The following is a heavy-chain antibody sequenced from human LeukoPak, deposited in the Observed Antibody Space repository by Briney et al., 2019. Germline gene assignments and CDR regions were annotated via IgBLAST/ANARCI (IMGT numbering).Heavy chain of an antibody. CDR3: ARGGGYDPDYYYYYGMDV. CDR2: INPSGSST. J-gene: IGHJ6*02. D-gene: IGHD5-12*01. V-gene: IGHV1-46*01. Sequence: GASVKVSCKASGYTFTSYYMHWVRQAPGQGLEWMGIINPSGSSTSYAQKFQGRVTMTRDTSTSTIYMELSSLRSEDTAVYYCARGGGYDPDYYYYYGMDVWGQGTTVTVSS. CDR1: GYTFTSYY.